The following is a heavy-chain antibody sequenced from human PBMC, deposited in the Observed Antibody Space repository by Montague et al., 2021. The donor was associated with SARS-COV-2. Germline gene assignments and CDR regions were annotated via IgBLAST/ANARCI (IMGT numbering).Heavy chain of an antibody. CDR3: ARHVYDILTGYYTYWYFGL. Sequence: SETLSLTCTVSGGSISSSSYYWGWIRQPPGKGLEWIGSIYYSGSTYYNPSLKSRVTISVDTSKNQFSLKLSSVTAADTAVYYCARHVYDILTGYYTYWYFGLWGRGTLVPASS. CDR1: GGSISSSSYY. V-gene: IGHV4-39*01. D-gene: IGHD3-9*01. CDR2: IYYSGST. J-gene: IGHJ2*01.